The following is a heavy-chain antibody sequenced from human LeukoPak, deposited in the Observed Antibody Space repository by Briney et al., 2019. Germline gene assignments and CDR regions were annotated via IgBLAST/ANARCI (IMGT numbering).Heavy chain of an antibody. CDR1: EFSASNYW. CDR2: INQDGSQE. Sequence: GGSLRLSCVVSEFSASNYWMSWVRQAPGKGLEWVANINQDGSQEYYVHSVKGRFTISRDNAKNSVHLQMNGLLVEDTAVYYCVREWAGGLAAAGTRIEGSYWGQGTQVIVSS. CDR3: VREWAGGLAAAGTRIEGSY. D-gene: IGHD6-13*01. V-gene: IGHV3-7*01. J-gene: IGHJ4*02.